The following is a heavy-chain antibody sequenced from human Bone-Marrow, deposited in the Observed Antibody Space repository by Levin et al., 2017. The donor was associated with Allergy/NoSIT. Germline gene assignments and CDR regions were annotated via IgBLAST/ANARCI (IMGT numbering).Heavy chain of an antibody. CDR3: AQRGSWAGNNWDTGYLDY. J-gene: IGHJ4*02. CDR2: IYWDDDK. D-gene: IGHD1-1*01. V-gene: IGHV2-5*02. CDR1: GFSLSSYGVG. Sequence: SGPTLVKPTETLTLTCTFSGFSLSSYGVGVGWIRQPPGKALEWLAVIYWDDDKRYSPSLKSRRTITKDTSKDQVVLTMTNMDTVDTAPYYCAQRGSWAGNNWDTGYLDYWGQGTLVTVSS.